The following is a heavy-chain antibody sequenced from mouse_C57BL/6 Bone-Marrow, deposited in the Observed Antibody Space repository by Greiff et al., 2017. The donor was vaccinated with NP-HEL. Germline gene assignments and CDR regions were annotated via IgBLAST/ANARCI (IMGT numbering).Heavy chain of an antibody. Sequence: EVKLMESGGGLVQPGGSLKLSCAASGFTFSDYYMYWVRQTPEKRLEWVAYISNGGGSTYYPDTVKGRFTISRDNAKNTLYLQMSRLKSEDTAMYYCASNWDGWYFDVWGTGTTVTVSS. CDR3: ASNWDGWYFDV. CDR2: ISNGGGST. V-gene: IGHV5-12*01. CDR1: GFTFSDYY. D-gene: IGHD4-1*01. J-gene: IGHJ1*03.